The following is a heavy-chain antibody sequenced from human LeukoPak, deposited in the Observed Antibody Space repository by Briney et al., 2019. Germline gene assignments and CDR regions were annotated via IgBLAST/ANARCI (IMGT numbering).Heavy chain of an antibody. Sequence: SETLSLTCTVSGGSISSYYWSWIRQPPGKGLEWIGYIYYSGSTNYNPSLKSRVTISVDTSKNQFSLKLSSVTAADTAVYYCARAAKTWIQLWFDYWGQGTLVTVSS. CDR2: IYYSGST. CDR3: ARAAKTWIQLWFDY. J-gene: IGHJ4*02. CDR1: GGSISSYY. V-gene: IGHV4-59*01. D-gene: IGHD5-18*01.